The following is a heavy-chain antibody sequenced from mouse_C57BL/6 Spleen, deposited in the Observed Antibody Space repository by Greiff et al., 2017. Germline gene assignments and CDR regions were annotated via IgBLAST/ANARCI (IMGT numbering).Heavy chain of an antibody. J-gene: IGHJ4*01. CDR2: INYDGSST. V-gene: IGHV5-16*01. D-gene: IGHD2-4*01. CDR3: ARENYDYDGAMDY. Sequence: EVQLVESEGGLVQPGSSMKLSCTASGFTFSDYYMAWVRQVPEKGLEWVANINYDGSSTYYLDSLKSRFIISRDNAKYILYLQMSSLKSEDTATYYCARENYDYDGAMDYWGQGTSVTVSS. CDR1: GFTFSDYY.